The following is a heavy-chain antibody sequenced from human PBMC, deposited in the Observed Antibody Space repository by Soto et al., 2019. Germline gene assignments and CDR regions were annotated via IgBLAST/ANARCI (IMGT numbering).Heavy chain of an antibody. Sequence: EVQLVESGGGLVTPGGSLRLSCAASGFTFTNAWMNWVRQAPGKGLEWVGLIKMKSEGATTHYAAPVTGRFTISRDDSKQMLYLQMSNLKTEDTAVYYCTTLGSHYFYHNFDVWGQGTTVTVPS. D-gene: IGHD1-26*01. CDR1: GFTFTNAW. V-gene: IGHV3-15*07. J-gene: IGHJ6*02. CDR3: TTLGSHYFYHNFDV. CDR2: IKMKSEGATT.